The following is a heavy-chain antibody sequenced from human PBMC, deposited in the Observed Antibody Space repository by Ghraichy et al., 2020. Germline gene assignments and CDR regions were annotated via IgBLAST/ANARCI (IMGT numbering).Heavy chain of an antibody. CDR1: GGPISSYY. Sequence: SETLSLTCTVSGGPISSYYWSWIRQPPGKGLEWIGYIYYSGSTNYNPSLKSRVTISVDTSKNQFSLKLSSVTAADTAVYYCARARGAVAGTAYYYYYGMDVWGQGTTVTVSS. CDR3: ARARGAVAGTAYYYYYGMDV. D-gene: IGHD6-19*01. J-gene: IGHJ6*02. CDR2: IYYSGST. V-gene: IGHV4-59*01.